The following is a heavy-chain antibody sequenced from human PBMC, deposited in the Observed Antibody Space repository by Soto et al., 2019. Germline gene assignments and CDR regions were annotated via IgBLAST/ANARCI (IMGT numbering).Heavy chain of an antibody. Sequence: PSETLSLTCAVSGGSISSGGYSWSWIRQPPGKGLEWIGYIYHSGSTYYNPSLKSRVTISVDRSKNQFSLKLSSVTAADTAVYYCARHQLYYNDSSGRPLNAFDVWGQGTMVTVSS. D-gene: IGHD3-22*01. CDR2: IYHSGST. CDR1: GGSISSGGYS. J-gene: IGHJ3*01. CDR3: ARHQLYYNDSSGRPLNAFDV. V-gene: IGHV4-30-2*01.